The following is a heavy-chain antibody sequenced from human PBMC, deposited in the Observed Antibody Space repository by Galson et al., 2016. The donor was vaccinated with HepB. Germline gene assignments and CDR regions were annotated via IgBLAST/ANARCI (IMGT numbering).Heavy chain of an antibody. Sequence: SLRLSCAASVFTFRTYWMHWVRQAPGKGLVWVSRINSDLSSTSYADSVKGRFTISSDNAKNTLSLQMNSLRAEDTAVYYCAREVTYDSSGYYYVGWDYWGQGTLVTVSS. CDR3: AREVTYDSSGYYYVGWDY. D-gene: IGHD3-22*01. CDR2: INSDLSST. CDR1: VFTFRTYW. J-gene: IGHJ4*02. V-gene: IGHV3-74*01.